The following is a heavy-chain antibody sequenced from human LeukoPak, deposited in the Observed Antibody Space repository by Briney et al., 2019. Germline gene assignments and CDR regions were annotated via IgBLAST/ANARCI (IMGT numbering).Heavy chain of an antibody. CDR3: AKQSRSSGWYPIDY. D-gene: IGHD6-19*01. Sequence: GGSLRLSCAASGFTVSSKYMSWVRQAPGKGLEWVSVIYSGGSTYYADSVKGRFTISRDNSKNTLYLQMNSLRAEDAAVYYCAKQSRSSGWYPIDYWGQGTLVTVSS. CDR1: GFTVSSKY. J-gene: IGHJ4*02. V-gene: IGHV3-53*01. CDR2: IYSGGST.